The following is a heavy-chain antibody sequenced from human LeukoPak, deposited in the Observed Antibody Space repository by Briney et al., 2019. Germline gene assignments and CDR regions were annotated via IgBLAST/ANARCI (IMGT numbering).Heavy chain of an antibody. CDR2: ISSSSSYI. V-gene: IGHV3-21*01. Sequence: KAGGSLRLSCAASGFTFSSYGMNWVRQAPGKGLEWVSSISSSSSYIYYADSVKGRFTISRDNAKNSLYLQMNSLRAEDTAVYYCARGPLMTTVTTSWFDPWGQGTLVTVSS. CDR1: GFTFSSYG. J-gene: IGHJ5*02. D-gene: IGHD4-17*01. CDR3: ARGPLMTTVTTSWFDP.